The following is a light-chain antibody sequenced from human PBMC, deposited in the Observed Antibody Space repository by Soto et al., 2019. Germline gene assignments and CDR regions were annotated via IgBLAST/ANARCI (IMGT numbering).Light chain of an antibody. CDR3: QSYDTSLSARA. V-gene: IGLV1-40*01. CDR2: ANT. J-gene: IGLJ3*02. Sequence: QSVLTQPPSVSGAPGQRVTISCTGASSNIGAGYDVHWYQQFPGTGPKLLIYANTNRPSGVPDRFSGSKSDTSASLAITGLQAEDEADYYCQSYDTSLSARAFGGGTKLTVL. CDR1: SSNIGAGYD.